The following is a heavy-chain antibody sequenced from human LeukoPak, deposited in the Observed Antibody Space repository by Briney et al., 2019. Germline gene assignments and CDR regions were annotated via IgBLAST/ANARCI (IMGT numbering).Heavy chain of an antibody. CDR3: AREGYDSSGYYLY. CDR1: GGSFSGYY. Sequence: KPSETLSLTCAVYGGSFSGYYWSWIRQPPGKGLEWIGEINHSGSTNYNPSLKSRVTISVDTSKNQFSLKLSSVTAADTAVYYCAREGYDSSGYYLYWGQGTLVTVSS. CDR2: INHSGST. J-gene: IGHJ4*02. D-gene: IGHD3-22*01. V-gene: IGHV4-34*01.